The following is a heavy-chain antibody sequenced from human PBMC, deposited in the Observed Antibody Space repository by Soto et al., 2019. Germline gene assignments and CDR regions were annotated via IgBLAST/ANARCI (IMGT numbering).Heavy chain of an antibody. V-gene: IGHV4-4*07. Sequence: SETLSLTCTVSGDSVSEYYWNWIRQPAGKGLEWIGRIYTTRSPNYNPSLKSRVTMSVDTSKNQFSLKLNLSSVTAADTAVYYCARSPAYGDYANLDTWGQGTLVTVSS. J-gene: IGHJ5*02. CDR1: GDSVSEYY. CDR3: ARSPAYGDYANLDT. D-gene: IGHD4-17*01. CDR2: IYTTRSP.